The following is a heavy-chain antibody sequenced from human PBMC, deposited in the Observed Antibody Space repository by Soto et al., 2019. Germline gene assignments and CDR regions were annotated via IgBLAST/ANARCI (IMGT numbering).Heavy chain of an antibody. D-gene: IGHD4-17*01. CDR3: ARAPPGGASFDYGDYSRFRSSERKYYYYMDV. CDR2: ISSSSSYI. Sequence: PGGSLRLSCAASGFTFSSYSMNWVRQAPGKGLEWVSSISSSSSYIYYADSVKGRFTISRDNAKNSLYLQMNSLRAEDTAVYYCARAPPGGASFDYGDYSRFRSSERKYYYYMDVWGKGTTVTVSS. CDR1: GFTFSSYS. J-gene: IGHJ6*03. V-gene: IGHV3-21*01.